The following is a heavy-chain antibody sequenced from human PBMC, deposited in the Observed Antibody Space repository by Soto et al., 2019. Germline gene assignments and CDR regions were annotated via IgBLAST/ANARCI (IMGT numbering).Heavy chain of an antibody. CDR2: INAGNGNT. CDR3: ARALNLRRGYSYGWGAFDI. CDR1: GYTFTSYA. Sequence: ASVKVSCKASGYTFTSYAMHWVRQAPGQRLEWMGWINAGNGNTKYSQKFQGRVTITRDTSASTAYMELSSLRSEDTAVYYCARALNLRRGYSYGWGAFDIWGQGTMVTVSS. D-gene: IGHD5-18*01. V-gene: IGHV1-3*01. J-gene: IGHJ3*02.